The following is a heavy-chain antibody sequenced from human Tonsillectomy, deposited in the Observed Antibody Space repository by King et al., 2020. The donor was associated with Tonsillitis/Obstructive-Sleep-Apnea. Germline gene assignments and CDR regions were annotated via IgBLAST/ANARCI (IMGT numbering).Heavy chain of an antibody. D-gene: IGHD5-24*01. CDR1: GFTFSRYW. Sequence: VQLVESGGGLVQPGGSLRLSCAASGFTFSRYWMSWVRQAPGKGLEWVANIKEDGSEKDYVDSVKGRFTISRDNAKNSLYLQMYSLRAEDTAVYYCARDHGLDYWGQGTLVTVSS. CDR2: IKEDGSEK. V-gene: IGHV3-7*01. J-gene: IGHJ4*02. CDR3: ARDHGLDY.